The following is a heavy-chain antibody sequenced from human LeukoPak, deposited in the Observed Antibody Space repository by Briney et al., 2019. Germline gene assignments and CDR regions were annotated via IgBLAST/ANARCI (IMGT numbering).Heavy chain of an antibody. D-gene: IGHD3-10*01. Sequence: PSETLSLTCTVSGVSINSFYWSWLRQPPGGGLEWIGYIYYSGSTNYNPSLKSRVTISVDASKNQFSLWLSSVTAADTAVYYCARLARLTLIRGVTGYHSLDVWGKGTKVTVSS. CDR3: ARLARLTLIRGVTGYHSLDV. CDR1: GVSINSFY. CDR2: IYYSGST. V-gene: IGHV4-59*01. J-gene: IGHJ6*04.